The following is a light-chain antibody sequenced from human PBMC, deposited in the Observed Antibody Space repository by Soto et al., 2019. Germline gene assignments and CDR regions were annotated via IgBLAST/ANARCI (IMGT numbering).Light chain of an antibody. Sequence: EIVLTQSPVILSLSPGERATLACRASQSVSSSYLAWYQQKPGQAPRLLIYGASSRATGIPDRFSGSGSGTDFTLTISRLEPEDFAVYYCQQYGSSWTFGQGTKVDIK. CDR3: QQYGSSWT. V-gene: IGKV3-20*01. CDR2: GAS. J-gene: IGKJ1*01. CDR1: QSVSSSY.